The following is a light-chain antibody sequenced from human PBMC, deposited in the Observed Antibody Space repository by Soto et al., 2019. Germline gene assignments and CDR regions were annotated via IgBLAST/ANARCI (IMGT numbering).Light chain of an antibody. J-gene: IGLJ2*01. Sequence: QSALTQPPSASGSPGQSVTISCTGTSSDVGGNNYVSWYQQHPGKAPGLMIYEVSKRPSGVPNRFSGSKSGNTATLTVSGLQAEDEADYYCSSLRVFGGGTKLTVL. CDR1: SSDVGGNNY. CDR3: SSLRV. CDR2: EVS. V-gene: IGLV2-8*01.